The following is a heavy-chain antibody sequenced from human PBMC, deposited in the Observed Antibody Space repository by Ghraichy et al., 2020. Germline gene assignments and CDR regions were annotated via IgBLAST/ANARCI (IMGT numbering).Heavy chain of an antibody. CDR2: MNPNSGNT. J-gene: IGHJ6*02. CDR1: GYTFTSYD. V-gene: IGHV1-8*01. D-gene: IGHD2-15*01. CDR3: ARAKPGYCGGGGCHYYYYGLDV. Sequence: ASVKVSCKTSGYTFTSYDINWVRQATGQGLEWMGWMNPNSGNTGYEQKFQGRVTMTRDTSISTAYMELSSLISEDTAVYYCARAKPGYCGGGGCHYYYYGLDVWGQGTTVTVSS.